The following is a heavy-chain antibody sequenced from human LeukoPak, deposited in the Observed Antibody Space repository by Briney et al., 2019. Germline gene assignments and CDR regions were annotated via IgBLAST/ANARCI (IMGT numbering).Heavy chain of an antibody. Sequence: SETLSLTCTVSGGSISSSSYYWGWLRQPPGKGLEWIGSIYYSGSTYYNPSLKSRVTISVDTSKNQFSLKLSSVTAADTAVYYCARVAGSYFTAMGDFDYWGQGTLVTVSS. CDR2: IYYSGST. J-gene: IGHJ4*02. V-gene: IGHV4-39*07. CDR3: ARVAGSYFTAMGDFDY. CDR1: GGSISSSSYY. D-gene: IGHD5-18*01.